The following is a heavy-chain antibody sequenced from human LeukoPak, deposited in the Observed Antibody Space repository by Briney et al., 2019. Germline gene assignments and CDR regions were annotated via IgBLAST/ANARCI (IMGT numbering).Heavy chain of an antibody. CDR1: GFTFSSYA. D-gene: IGHD5-18*01. CDR2: ISGSGGST. CDR3: AKDGGYSYGYFDY. V-gene: IGHV3-23*01. Sequence: PGKSLRLSCAASGFTFSSYAMSWVRQAPGKGLEWVSAISGSGGSTYYADSVKGRFTISRDNSKNTLYLQMNSLRAEDTAVYYCAKDGGYSYGYFDYWGQGTLVTVSS. J-gene: IGHJ4*02.